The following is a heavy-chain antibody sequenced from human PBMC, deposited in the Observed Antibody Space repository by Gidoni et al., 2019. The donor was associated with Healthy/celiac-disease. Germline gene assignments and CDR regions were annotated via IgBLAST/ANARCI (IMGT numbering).Heavy chain of an antibody. D-gene: IGHD3-22*01. J-gene: IGHJ3*02. Sequence: VQLVESGGGVVQHGRSLRLSCDASGFTFSSYAMHWVRQAPGKGLEWVAVISYYGSNKYYAASVKCRFTISRDNSKNTLYLQMNSLRAEDTAVYYCVYDSSGYGDAFDIWGQGTMVTVSS. CDR3: VYDSSGYGDAFDI. CDR1: GFTFSSYA. V-gene: IGHV3-30-3*01. CDR2: ISYYGSNK.